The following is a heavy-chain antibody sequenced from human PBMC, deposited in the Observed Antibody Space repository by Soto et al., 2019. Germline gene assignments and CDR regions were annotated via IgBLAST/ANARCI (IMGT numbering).Heavy chain of an antibody. CDR2: IYYSGST. J-gene: IGHJ5*02. CDR3: ARDCSGATCFRGWSTGLDP. V-gene: IGHV4-59*01. Sequence: SDTLSLTCTVSGGSISSYYWSWIRQPPGKGLEWIGYIYYSGSTSYNPSLKSRVTISLDTSKNQFSLILSSVTAADTAVYYCARDCSGATCFRGWSTGLDPWGPGILVTVS. CDR1: GGSISSYY. D-gene: IGHD2-2*01.